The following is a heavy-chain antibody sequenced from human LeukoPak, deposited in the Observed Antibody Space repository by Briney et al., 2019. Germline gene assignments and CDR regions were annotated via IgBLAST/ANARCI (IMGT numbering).Heavy chain of an antibody. CDR3: ARATWELVDPYYFDY. V-gene: IGHV5-51*01. CDR2: IYPGDSDT. J-gene: IGHJ4*02. Sequence: GESLKISCKSSGYIFTTYWIGWVRQMPGKGLEWMGIIYPGDSDTRYSPSFQGQVTISADNSISTAYLQWSSLKASDTAMYYCARATWELVDPYYFDYWGQGTHVTVSS. CDR1: GYIFTTYW. D-gene: IGHD1-26*01.